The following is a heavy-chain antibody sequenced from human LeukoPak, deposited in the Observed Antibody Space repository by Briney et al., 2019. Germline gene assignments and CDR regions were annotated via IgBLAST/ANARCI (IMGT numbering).Heavy chain of an antibody. Sequence: PGRSLRLSCAASGFTFNSYAMHWVRQAPGKGLEWVAVISYDGSNKYYADSVKGRFTISRDNSKNTLYLQMNSLRGEDTAVYHCAKGRLKFDYWGQGNLVTVSS. V-gene: IGHV3-30-3*01. CDR3: AKGRLKFDY. CDR1: GFTFNSYA. D-gene: IGHD2-21*02. CDR2: ISYDGSNK. J-gene: IGHJ4*02.